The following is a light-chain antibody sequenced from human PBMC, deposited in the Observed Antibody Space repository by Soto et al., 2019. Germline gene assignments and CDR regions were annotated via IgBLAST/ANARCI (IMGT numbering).Light chain of an antibody. CDR1: QSVSSSY. J-gene: IGKJ1*01. CDR3: QQYGSSPRT. V-gene: IGKV3-20*01. Sequence: EIVLTQSPGTLSLSPGERATLSCRASQSVSSSYLAWYQQKPGQAPRLLIYGASSRATGIPDRFSGSGYGTDFTLTISRREPEDFAVYYCQQYGSSPRTFGQGTKVEIK. CDR2: GAS.